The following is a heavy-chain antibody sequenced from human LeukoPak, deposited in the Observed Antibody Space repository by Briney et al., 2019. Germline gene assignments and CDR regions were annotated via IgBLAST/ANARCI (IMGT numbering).Heavy chain of an antibody. D-gene: IGHD5-18*01. V-gene: IGHV4-39*01. J-gene: IGHJ4*02. Sequence: PSETLSLTCTVSGGSISSSSYYWGWIRQPPGKGLEWIGSIYYSGSTYYNPSLKSRVTISVDTSKNQFSLKLSSVTAADTAVYYCARSHVDTAIVSYWGQGTLVTVSS. CDR1: GGSISSSSYY. CDR2: IYYSGST. CDR3: ARSHVDTAIVSY.